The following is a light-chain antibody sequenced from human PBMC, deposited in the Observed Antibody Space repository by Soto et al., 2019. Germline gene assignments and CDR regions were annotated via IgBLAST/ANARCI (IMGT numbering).Light chain of an antibody. CDR2: CAS. CDR1: QSVSSN. CDR3: QHYNNWPPLYT. J-gene: IGKJ2*01. Sequence: EIVMTQSPATLSLSPGERATLSCRASQSVSSNLAWYEQKPGQAPRLLIYCASTKATGIPARFSGSGSGTAFTLTISSLRSEDFAVYYCQHYNNWPPLYTFGQGTKLEIK. V-gene: IGKV3-15*01.